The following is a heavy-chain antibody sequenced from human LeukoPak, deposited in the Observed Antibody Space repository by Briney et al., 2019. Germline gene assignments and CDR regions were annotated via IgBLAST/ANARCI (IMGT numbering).Heavy chain of an antibody. CDR3: ARRHESDARLDY. CDR1: GGSISSYY. CDR2: IYYSGPT. J-gene: IGHJ4*02. D-gene: IGHD2-21*02. V-gene: IGHV4-59*08. Sequence: NASETLSLTCTVSGGSISSYYWGWIRQPPGKGQEWIGYIYYSGPTNYNPSLKSRVTISVDTSKNQFSLKLSSVTAADTAVYYCARRHESDARLDYWGQGTLVTVSS.